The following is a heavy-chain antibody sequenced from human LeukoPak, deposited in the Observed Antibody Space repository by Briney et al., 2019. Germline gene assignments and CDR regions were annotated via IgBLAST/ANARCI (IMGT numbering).Heavy chain of an antibody. CDR1: GYTFTGYN. Sequence: ASVKVSCKSSGYTFTGYNMQWLRQAPGQGLEWMGWISPNSGGTNYAQKFQGRVTMTRDTSISTAYMELSRLRSDDTAVYYCARDGHFDYWGQGTLVTVSS. CDR2: ISPNSGGT. J-gene: IGHJ4*02. V-gene: IGHV1-2*02. CDR3: ARDGHFDY.